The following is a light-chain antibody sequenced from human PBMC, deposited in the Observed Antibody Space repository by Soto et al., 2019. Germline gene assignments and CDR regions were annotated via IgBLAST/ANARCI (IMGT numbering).Light chain of an antibody. Sequence: QSALTQPASVSGSPGRSITTSSPGTSRDVGGYNYVSWYQQHPGKAPKLMIYEVSNRPSGVSNRFSGSKSGNTASLTISGLQAEDEADYYCSSYTSSSTLVFGTGTKVTVL. V-gene: IGLV2-14*01. CDR1: SRDVGGYNY. CDR3: SSYTSSSTLV. J-gene: IGLJ1*01. CDR2: EVS.